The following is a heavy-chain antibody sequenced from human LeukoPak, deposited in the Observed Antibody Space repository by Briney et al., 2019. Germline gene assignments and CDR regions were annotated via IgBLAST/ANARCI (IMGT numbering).Heavy chain of an antibody. Sequence: SETLSLTCAVYGGSFSGYYWSWIRQPPGKGLEWIGSTAPGGNTYYNPSLKSRVAISVDTSKNQFSLRLISVTAADTAVYYCAKGGSCWPFDHWGQGTLVTVSS. CDR1: GGSFSGYY. CDR2: TAPGGNT. D-gene: IGHD6-19*01. V-gene: IGHV4-34*01. CDR3: AKGGSCWPFDH. J-gene: IGHJ4*02.